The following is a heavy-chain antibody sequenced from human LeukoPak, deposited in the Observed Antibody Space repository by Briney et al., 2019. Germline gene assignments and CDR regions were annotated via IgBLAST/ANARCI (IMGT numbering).Heavy chain of an antibody. Sequence: PSETLSLTCAVYGGSFSGYYWSWIRQPPGKGLEWIGEINHSGSTNYNPSLKSRVTISVDTSKNQFSLKLSSVTAADTAVYYCARDGRILGNYYYYMDVWGKGTTVTVSS. V-gene: IGHV4-34*01. D-gene: IGHD2-15*01. CDR3: ARDGRILGNYYYYMDV. CDR1: GGSFSGYY. J-gene: IGHJ6*03. CDR2: INHSGST.